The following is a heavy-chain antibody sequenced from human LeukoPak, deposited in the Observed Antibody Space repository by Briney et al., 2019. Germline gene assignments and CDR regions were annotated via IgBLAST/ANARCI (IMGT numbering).Heavy chain of an antibody. CDR2: IYYSGST. D-gene: IGHD1-26*01. V-gene: IGHV4-61*01. CDR3: ASGPLGAPAGNWFDP. J-gene: IGHJ5*02. CDR1: GGSISSSSYY. Sequence: SETLSLTCTVSGGSISSSSYYWSWIRQPPGKGLEWIGYIYYSGSTNYNPSLKSRVTISVDTSKNQFSLKLSSVTAADTAVYYCASGPLGAPAGNWFDPWGQGTLVTVSS.